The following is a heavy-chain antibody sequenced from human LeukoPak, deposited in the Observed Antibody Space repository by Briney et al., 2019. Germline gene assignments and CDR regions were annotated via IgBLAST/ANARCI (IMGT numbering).Heavy chain of an antibody. J-gene: IGHJ4*02. D-gene: IGHD2-15*01. CDR1: GFTFSSYG. CDR3: ANPCSGGSCYPGV. V-gene: IGHV3-30*02. Sequence: TGGSLRLSCAASGFTFSSYGMHWVRQAPGKGLEWVAFIRYDGSNKYYADSVKGRFTISRDNSQNTLYLQMNSLRAEDTAVYYCANPCSGGSCYPGVWGQGTLVTVSS. CDR2: IRYDGSNK.